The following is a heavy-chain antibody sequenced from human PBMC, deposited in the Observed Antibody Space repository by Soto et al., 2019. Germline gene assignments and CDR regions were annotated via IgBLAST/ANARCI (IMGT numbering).Heavy chain of an antibody. V-gene: IGHV4-31*03. Sequence: QVQLQESGPGLVRPSQTLSLTCTVSGVSISGGEYYWSWIRQLPGKGLEWIGYIHYSGSTYYNPSLKVRVFISVDTSKNQFPLKLSSVRAADPAVYYCARNVRGASSSYYYGLDVWGQGTTVTVSS. CDR3: ARNVRGASSSYYYGLDV. J-gene: IGHJ6*02. D-gene: IGHD3-10*02. CDR2: IHYSGST. CDR1: GVSISGGEYY.